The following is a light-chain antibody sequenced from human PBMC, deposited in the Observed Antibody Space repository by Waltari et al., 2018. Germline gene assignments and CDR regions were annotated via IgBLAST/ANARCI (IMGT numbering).Light chain of an antibody. CDR1: SSDVGNYNL. V-gene: IGLV2-23*02. CDR3: CSYAGSGTYV. Sequence: QSALTQPASVSGSPGQSITISCTGTSSDVGNYNLVSWYQPHPGKAPKLLMYEVSKRPSGVSNRFSGSKSANTASLTISGRQAEDEADYYCCSYAGSGTYVFGSGTKVTVL. CDR2: EVS. J-gene: IGLJ1*01.